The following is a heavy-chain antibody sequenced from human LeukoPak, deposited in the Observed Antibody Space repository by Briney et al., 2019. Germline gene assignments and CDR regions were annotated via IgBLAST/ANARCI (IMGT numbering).Heavy chain of an antibody. D-gene: IGHD3-10*01. J-gene: IGHJ4*02. CDR1: GYTLTELS. V-gene: IGHV1-24*01. Sequence: ASVKVSCKVSGYTLTELSMHWVRQAPGKGLEWMGGFDPEDGETIYAQKFQGRVTMTEDTSTDTAYMELSSLRSEDTAVYYCATDGSGSMVRGVIRDYWGQGTLVTVSS. CDR2: FDPEDGET. CDR3: ATDGSGSMVRGVIRDY.